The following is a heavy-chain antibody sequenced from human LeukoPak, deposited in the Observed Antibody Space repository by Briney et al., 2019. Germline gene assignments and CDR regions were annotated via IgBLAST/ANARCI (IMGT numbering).Heavy chain of an antibody. Sequence: ASVKVSCKASGYTFTSYGISWVRQAPGQGLEWMGWISAYNGNTNYAQKLQGRVTMTTDTSTSTAYMELRSLRSDDTAVYYCASGRRGVPLYYFDYWGQGTLVTVSS. CDR2: ISAYNGNT. J-gene: IGHJ4*02. CDR1: GYTFTSYG. CDR3: ASGRRGVPLYYFDY. V-gene: IGHV1-18*01. D-gene: IGHD3-10*01.